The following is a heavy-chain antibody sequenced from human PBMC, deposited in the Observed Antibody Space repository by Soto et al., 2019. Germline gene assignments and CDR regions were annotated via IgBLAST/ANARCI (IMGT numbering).Heavy chain of an antibody. Sequence: GGSLRLSCAASGFTFSSYSMNWVRQAPGKGLEWVSSISSSSSYIYYADSVKGRFTISRDNAKNSLYLQMNSLRAEDTAVYYCARDTSLRFLEWLPYVDYWGQGTLVTVSS. CDR1: GFTFSSYS. CDR2: ISSSSSYI. J-gene: IGHJ4*02. CDR3: ARDTSLRFLEWLPYVDY. V-gene: IGHV3-21*01. D-gene: IGHD3-3*01.